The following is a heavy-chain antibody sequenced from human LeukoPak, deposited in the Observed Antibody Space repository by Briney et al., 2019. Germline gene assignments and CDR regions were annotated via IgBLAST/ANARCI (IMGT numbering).Heavy chain of an antibody. CDR2: IIPILGIA. D-gene: IGHD5-18*01. J-gene: IGHJ3*02. V-gene: IGHV1-69*04. Sequence: SGKVSCKASGGTFSSYTISWVRQAPGRGLEWMGRIIPILGIANYAQKLQGRVTITAHKSTSTAYMELSSLRSEDTAVYYCARDAYCYGPDDAFDIWGQRTMVTVSS. CDR3: ARDAYCYGPDDAFDI. CDR1: GGTFSSYT.